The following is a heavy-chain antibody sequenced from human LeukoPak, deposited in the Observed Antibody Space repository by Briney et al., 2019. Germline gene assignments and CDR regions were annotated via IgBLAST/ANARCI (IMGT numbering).Heavy chain of an antibody. CDR3: ARDRLEYYYDSSGYPDAFDI. CDR2: ISSSSSTI. CDR1: GFTFSSYS. D-gene: IGHD3-22*01. V-gene: IGHV3-48*04. J-gene: IGHJ3*02. Sequence: GGSLRLSCAASGFTFSSYSMNWVRQAPGKGLEWVSYISSSSSTIYYADSVKGRFTISRDNAKNSLYLQMNSLRAEDTAVYYCARDRLEYYYDSSGYPDAFDIWGQGTMVTVSS.